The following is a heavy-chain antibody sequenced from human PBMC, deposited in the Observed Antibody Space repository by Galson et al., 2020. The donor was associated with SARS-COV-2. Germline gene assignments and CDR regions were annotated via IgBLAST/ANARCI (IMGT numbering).Heavy chain of an antibody. V-gene: IGHV3-33*01. CDR2: IWYDGSNK. J-gene: IGHJ5*02. D-gene: IGHD5-12*01. Sequence: GESLKISCAASGFTFSSYGMHWVRQAPGKGLEWVAVIWYDGSNKYYADSVKGRFTISRDNSKNTLYLQMNSLRAEDTAVYYCARDLVADPLSGSPALDPWGQGTLVTVSS. CDR3: ARDLVADPLSGSPALDP. CDR1: GFTFSSYG.